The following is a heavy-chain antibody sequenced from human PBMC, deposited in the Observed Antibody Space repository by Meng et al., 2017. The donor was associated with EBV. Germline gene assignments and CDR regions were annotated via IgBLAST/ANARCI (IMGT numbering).Heavy chain of an antibody. V-gene: IGHV1-69*01. CDR3: ASESGRGFTPDY. D-gene: IGHD3-10*01. CDR2: LIPMSDAP. CDR1: GGTFRSDA. Sequence: QLVPSGAEVKKPGSSVKVSCKNSGGTFRSDAISWVRQAPGQGLEWMGGLIPMSDAPHYAQKFQGRVTITADESTSTHYMDLSGLRSEDTAVYYCASESGRGFTPDYWGQGTLVTVSS. J-gene: IGHJ4*02.